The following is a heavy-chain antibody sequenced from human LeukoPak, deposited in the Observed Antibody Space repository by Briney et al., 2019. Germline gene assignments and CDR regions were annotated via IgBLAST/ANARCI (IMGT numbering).Heavy chain of an antibody. CDR2: IRYDGSNK. J-gene: IGHJ4*02. CDR1: GFTFSSYG. Sequence: PGGSLRLSCAASGFTFSSYGMHWVRQAPGKGLEWVASIRYDGSNKYYADSVKGRFTISRDNSKNTLYLQMNSLRAEDTAVYYCAKDRAKWELLSSNSGSDYWGQGTLVTVSS. V-gene: IGHV3-30*02. D-gene: IGHD1-26*01. CDR3: AKDRAKWELLSSNSGSDY.